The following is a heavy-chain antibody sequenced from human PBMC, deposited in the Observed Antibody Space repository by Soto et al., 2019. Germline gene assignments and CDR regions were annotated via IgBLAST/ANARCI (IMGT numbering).Heavy chain of an antibody. D-gene: IGHD3-22*01. CDR3: AKVYDSSGYYLNYFDY. Sequence: EVQLLESGGGLVQPGGSLRLSCVASGFTFSSYAMSWVRQAPGKGLEWVSAISGSGGSTYYADSVKGRFTISRDNSKNTLYLQMNSLRAEDTAVYYCAKVYDSSGYYLNYFDYWGQGTLVTVSS. CDR1: GFTFSSYA. V-gene: IGHV3-23*01. CDR2: ISGSGGST. J-gene: IGHJ4*02.